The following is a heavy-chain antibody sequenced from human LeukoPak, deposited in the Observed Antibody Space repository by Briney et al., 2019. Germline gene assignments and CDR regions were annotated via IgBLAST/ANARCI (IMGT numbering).Heavy chain of an antibody. V-gene: IGHV3-48*04. D-gene: IGHD1-26*01. CDR2: ITATGSTI. J-gene: IGHJ3*01. CDR3: ARSIIVGATGAFDV. Sequence: GGSLRLSCAASGFTFSSYGMHWVRQAPGKGLEWVSYITATGSTIYYADSVKGRFTISRDNARSSLFLSMSSLRAEDTAVYYCARSIIVGATGAFDVWGQGTMVTVS. CDR1: GFTFSSYG.